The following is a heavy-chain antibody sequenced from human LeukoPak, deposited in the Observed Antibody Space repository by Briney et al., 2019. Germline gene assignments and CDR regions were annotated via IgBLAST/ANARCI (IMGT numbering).Heavy chain of an antibody. V-gene: IGHV3-30*04. Sequence: GGSLRLSCAASGFTLSSYAMHWVRQAPGKGLEWVAVISHDGGNNYYADSVKGRFTISRDNSKNTLYLQMNSLRGEDTAVYYCARGGGYCSSTSCSTPDYWGQGTLVTVSS. CDR3: ARGGGYCSSTSCSTPDY. CDR1: GFTLSSYA. CDR2: ISHDGGNN. D-gene: IGHD2-2*01. J-gene: IGHJ4*02.